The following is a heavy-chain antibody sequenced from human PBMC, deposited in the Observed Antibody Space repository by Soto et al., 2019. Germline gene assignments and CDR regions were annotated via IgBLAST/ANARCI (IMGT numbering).Heavy chain of an antibody. CDR2: INHSGST. CDR1: GGSFSGYY. J-gene: IGHJ3*02. V-gene: IGHV4-34*01. Sequence: SETLSLTCAVYGGSFSGYYWSWIRQPPGKGLEWIGEINHSGSTNYNPSLKSRVTISVDTSKNQFSLKLSSVTAADTAVYYCARPRRGWSLRSAFDIWGQGTMVTVSS. D-gene: IGHD6-19*01. CDR3: ARPRRGWSLRSAFDI.